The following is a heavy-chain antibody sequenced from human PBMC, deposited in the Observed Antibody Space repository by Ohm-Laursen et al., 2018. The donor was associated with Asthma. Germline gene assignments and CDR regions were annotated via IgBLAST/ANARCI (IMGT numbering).Heavy chain of an antibody. J-gene: IGHJ5*02. V-gene: IGHV3-30-3*01. D-gene: IGHD3-16*01. CDR3: ASDPYSDYIWGTCAS. CDR1: VFPFSKYA. CDR2: ISYDGTSE. Sequence: RSLRLSCAASVFPFSKYAFHWVRQAPSKGLEWVAIISYDGTSEYYADSVKGRVTISRDDSKNTVYLQMNNLRVEDTAVYYCASDPYSDYIWGTCASWGQGTLVTVSS.